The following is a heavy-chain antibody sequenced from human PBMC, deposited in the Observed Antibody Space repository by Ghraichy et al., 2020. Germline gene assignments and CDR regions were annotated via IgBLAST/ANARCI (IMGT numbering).Heavy chain of an antibody. CDR3: ARQGAGGGLAAHPFDY. D-gene: IGHD2-15*01. J-gene: IGHJ4*02. CDR1: GFMFANYA. Sequence: GALRLSCAASGFMFANYAVSWVRQAPGKGLEWVSAISPTGGHIYYADSVKGRFTFSRDNSKNTLFLQMNSLRAEDTAVYYCARQGAGGGLAAHPFDYWGQGTLVTVSS. V-gene: IGHV3-23*01. CDR2: ISPTGGHI.